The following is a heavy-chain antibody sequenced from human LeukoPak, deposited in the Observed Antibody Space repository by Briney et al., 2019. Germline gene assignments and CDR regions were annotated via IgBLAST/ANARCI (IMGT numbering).Heavy chain of an antibody. V-gene: IGHV3-7*01. Sequence: GSLRLSCAASGFTFSGCYMTWVRQAPGTGLEWVANIKPDGSETNYVDSVKGRVTISRDNAKNSLYLQMNSPRAEDTAVYYCVQRGFDYWGQGILVTVSS. J-gene: IGHJ4*02. D-gene: IGHD6-25*01. CDR2: IKPDGSET. CDR1: GFTFSGCY. CDR3: VQRGFDY.